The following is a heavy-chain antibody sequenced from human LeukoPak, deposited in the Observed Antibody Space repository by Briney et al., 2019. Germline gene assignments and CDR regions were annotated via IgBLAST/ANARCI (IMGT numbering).Heavy chain of an antibody. Sequence: GGSLRLFCAASGFAFSTYAMSWVRQAPGKGLEWFSGISGRGGSTYYADSVKGRFTISRDNSKDTLYLQMTSLRVEDTAVYYCAKQPDDSSGWNNGQDYFDYWGQGTLVTVSS. CDR2: ISGRGGST. CDR1: GFAFSTYA. V-gene: IGHV3-23*01. D-gene: IGHD6-19*01. CDR3: AKQPDDSSGWNNGQDYFDY. J-gene: IGHJ4*02.